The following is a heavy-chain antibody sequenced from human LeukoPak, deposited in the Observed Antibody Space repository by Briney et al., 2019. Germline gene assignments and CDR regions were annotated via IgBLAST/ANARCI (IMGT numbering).Heavy chain of an antibody. J-gene: IGHJ3*02. V-gene: IGHV4-59*01. CDR2: IYYSGST. CDR1: GGSISSYY. Sequence: SETLSLTCTVSGGSISSYYWNWIRQPPGKGLEWMGYIYYSGSTNYNPSLRSRLTISVDTSKNQFSLKVSSVTAADTAVYYCARRTAYYYDSSGYPPNDAFDIWGQGTMVTVSS. CDR3: ARRTAYYYDSSGYPPNDAFDI. D-gene: IGHD3-22*01.